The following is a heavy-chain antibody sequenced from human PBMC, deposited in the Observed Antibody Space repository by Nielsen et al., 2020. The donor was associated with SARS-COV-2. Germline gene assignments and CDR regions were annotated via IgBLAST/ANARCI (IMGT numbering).Heavy chain of an antibody. CDR3: ASSYYGDYVFDY. CDR1: GYTFTSYA. J-gene: IGHJ4*02. Sequence: ASVKVSCKASGYTFTSYAMHWVRQAPGQRLEWMGWINAGNGNTKYSQKFQGRVIITRDTSASTAYMEPSSLRSEDTAVYYCASSYYGDYVFDYWGQGTLVTVSS. CDR2: INAGNGNT. V-gene: IGHV1-3*01. D-gene: IGHD4-17*01.